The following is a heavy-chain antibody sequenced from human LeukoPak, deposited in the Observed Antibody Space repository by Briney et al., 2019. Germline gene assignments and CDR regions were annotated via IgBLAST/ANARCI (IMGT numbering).Heavy chain of an antibody. V-gene: IGHV1-2*02. CDR2: VNPNSGGT. D-gene: IGHD3-22*01. CDR1: GYTLTGYY. J-gene: IGHJ2*01. CDR3: ARGAPTSTMIVVVVARNWYFDL. Sequence: ASVKVSCKASGYTLTGYYMHWVRQAPGQGLERMGWVNPNSGGTNYAQKFQGRVTMTRDTSISTAYMELSRLRSDDTAVYYCARGAPTSTMIVVVVARNWYFDLWGRGTLVTVSS.